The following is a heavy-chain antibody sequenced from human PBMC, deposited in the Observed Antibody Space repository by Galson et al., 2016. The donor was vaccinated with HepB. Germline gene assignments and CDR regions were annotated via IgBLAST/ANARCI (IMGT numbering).Heavy chain of an antibody. J-gene: IGHJ3*02. D-gene: IGHD1-14*01. CDR1: GFTFSMYW. Sequence: SLRLSCAASGFTFSMYWMTWVRQAPGRGLEWVGNIKEDGREQYYGDSVKGRFTISTDNAKNSLYLQMNSLRAEDTAVCYCVRNLDIWGQGTMVTVSS. CDR3: VRNLDI. V-gene: IGHV3-7*01. CDR2: IKEDGREQ.